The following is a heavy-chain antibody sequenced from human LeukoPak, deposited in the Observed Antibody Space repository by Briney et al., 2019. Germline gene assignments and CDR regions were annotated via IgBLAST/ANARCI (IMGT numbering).Heavy chain of an antibody. CDR1: AGTFSSYA. J-gene: IGHJ5*02. CDR3: AGAGIAAAGSVNWFDH. V-gene: IGHV1-69*06. Sequence: SVKVSCKAYAGTFSSYAISWVRQPPGQGREWMGGIIPIFGTANYAKKLQGRVTLTADKTTSTAYAELSSLRSEDTAVDYCAGAGIAAAGSVNWFDHWGQGTLVTVSS. D-gene: IGHD6-13*01. CDR2: IIPIFGTA.